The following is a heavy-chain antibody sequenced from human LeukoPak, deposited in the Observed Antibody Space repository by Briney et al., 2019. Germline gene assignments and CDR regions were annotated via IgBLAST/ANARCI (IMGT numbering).Heavy chain of an antibody. V-gene: IGHV1-3*03. CDR2: INAGNGNT. CDR3: LAGITMIVVVITLSRRSGKTDY. D-gene: IGHD3-22*01. J-gene: IGHJ4*02. Sequence: GASVKVSCKASGYTFTSYAMHWVRQAPGQRLEWMGWINAGNGNTKYSQEFQGRVTITRDTSASTAYMELSSLRSEDMAVYYCLAGITMIVVVITLSRRSGKTDYWGQGTLVTVSS. CDR1: GYTFTSYA.